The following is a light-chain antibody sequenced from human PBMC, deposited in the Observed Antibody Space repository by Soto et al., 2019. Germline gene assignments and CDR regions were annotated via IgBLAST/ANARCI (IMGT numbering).Light chain of an antibody. CDR3: AAWDDSLNGRV. J-gene: IGLJ2*01. CDR2: SNN. CDR1: SSNIGTNT. V-gene: IGLV1-44*01. Sequence: QSVLTQSPSASGTPGQRVTISCSGSSSNIGTNTVNWYQQLAGTAPKLLIYSNNRRPSGVPDRFSGSKSGTSASLAISGLQSEDEADYYCAAWDDSLNGRVFGGGTKLTVL.